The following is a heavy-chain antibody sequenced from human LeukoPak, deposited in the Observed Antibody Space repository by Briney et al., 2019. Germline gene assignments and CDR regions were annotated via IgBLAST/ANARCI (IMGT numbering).Heavy chain of an antibody. CDR2: LTDSCDAT. J-gene: IGHJ5*02. V-gene: IGHV3-23*01. CDR1: GFTFSHYA. Sequence: SGGSLRLSCAVSGFTFSHYAMSWVRQAPRTGLEWVGSLTDSCDATYYADSVKGRLTISRDNSNSTLYLHISGLRDEDTAVYYCARGYSHNSGGWLDPWGQGTLVTVSS. D-gene: IGHD5-12*01. CDR3: ARGYSHNSGGWLDP.